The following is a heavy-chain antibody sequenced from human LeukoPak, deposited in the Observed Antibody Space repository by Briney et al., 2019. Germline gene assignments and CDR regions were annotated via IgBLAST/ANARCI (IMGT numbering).Heavy chain of an antibody. CDR1: GFTVSSNY. Sequence: PGGSLRLSCAASGFTVSSNYMSWVRQAPGKGLEWVSAISGSGGSTYYADSVKGRFTISRDNSKNTLYLQMNSLRAEDTAVYYCAKLVADSCYDAFDIWGQGTMVTVSS. CDR2: ISGSGGST. V-gene: IGHV3-23*01. CDR3: AKLVADSCYDAFDI. J-gene: IGHJ3*02. D-gene: IGHD2-2*01.